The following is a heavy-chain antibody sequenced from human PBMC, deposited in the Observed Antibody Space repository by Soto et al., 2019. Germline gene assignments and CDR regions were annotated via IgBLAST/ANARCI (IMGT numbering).Heavy chain of an antibody. V-gene: IGHV4-34*01. D-gene: IGHD3-3*01. Sequence: WIRQPPGKGLEWIGEINHTGGTHYNPSLKGRVTMSVDTSKNQFSLRLSSVTAADTAIYYCATRITVFGLLIPPFDPWGQGTQVTVSS. CDR3: ATRITVFGLLIPPFDP. J-gene: IGHJ5*02. CDR2: INHTGGT.